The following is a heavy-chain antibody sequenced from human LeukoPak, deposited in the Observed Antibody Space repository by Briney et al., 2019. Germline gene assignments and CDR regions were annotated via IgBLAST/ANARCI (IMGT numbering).Heavy chain of an antibody. V-gene: IGHV1-46*01. CDR2: INPSGGTT. J-gene: IGHJ4*02. Sequence: GASVKVSCKASGYIFTSYNIYWVRQAPGQGLEWMGIINPSGGTTNYAQKFKGRVTVTRDTSTSTVYMELSSLRSEDTAVYYCARFAVHRRLTVAGQFGLDYWGQGTLVTVSS. CDR3: ARFAVHRRLTVAGQFGLDY. D-gene: IGHD6-19*01. CDR1: GYIFTSYN.